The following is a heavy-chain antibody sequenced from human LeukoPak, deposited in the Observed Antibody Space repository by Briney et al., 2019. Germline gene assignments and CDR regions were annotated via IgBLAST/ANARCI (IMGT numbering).Heavy chain of an antibody. CDR3: ARENGGNYYASGSLTYYYYMDV. CDR1: GFTFSSYW. D-gene: IGHD3-10*01. J-gene: IGHJ6*03. CDR2: IKSDGSST. Sequence: GGSLRLSCAASGFTFSSYWMHWVRQAPGKGLVWVSRIKSDGSSTSYADSAKGRFTISRDNAKNTLYLQMNSLRAEDTAVYYCARENGGNYYASGSLTYYYYMDVWGKGTTVTVSS. V-gene: IGHV3-74*01.